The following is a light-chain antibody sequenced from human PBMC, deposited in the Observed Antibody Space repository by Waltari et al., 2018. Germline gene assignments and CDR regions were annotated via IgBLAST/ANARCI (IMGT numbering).Light chain of an antibody. V-gene: IGKV1-17*01. CDR2: AAS. CDR1: QGISSY. CDR3: LQHNSYPWT. J-gene: IGKJ1*01. Sequence: DIQMTQSPSSLSASVGYTFTITCRASQGISSYLNWFQQKPGKAPKLLIYAASSLESGVPSRCSGSGSGTEFTLTISSLQPEDFAAYYCLQHNSYPWTFGQGTKVEIK.